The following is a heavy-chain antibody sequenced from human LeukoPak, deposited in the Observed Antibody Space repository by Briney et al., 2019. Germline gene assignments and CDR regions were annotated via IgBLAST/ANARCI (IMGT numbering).Heavy chain of an antibody. CDR3: ARDWYSSGWSENGGFDY. V-gene: IGHV6-1*01. D-gene: IGHD6-19*01. J-gene: IGHJ4*02. Sequence: SQTLSLTCAISGDSVSSNSAAWNWIRQSPSRGLEWLGRTYYRSKWYNDYAVSVKSRITINPDTSKNQFSLQLNSVTPEDTAVYYCARDWYSSGWSENGGFDYWGQGTLVTVSS. CDR1: GDSVSSNSAA. CDR2: TYYRSKWYN.